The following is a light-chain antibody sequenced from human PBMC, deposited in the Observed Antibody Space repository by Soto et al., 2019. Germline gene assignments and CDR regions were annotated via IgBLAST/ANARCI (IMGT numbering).Light chain of an antibody. V-gene: IGLV2-8*01. CDR2: EVS. J-gene: IGLJ1*01. CDR1: SSDVGGYNF. Sequence: QSVLTQPPSASGSPGQSVTISCTGTSSDVGGYNFVSRYQQHPGKAPKLIISEVSKRPSGVPDRFSGSKSGNTASLTVSGLQAEDEADYYCSAYAGSSNGVFGTGTKVTVL. CDR3: SAYAGSSNGV.